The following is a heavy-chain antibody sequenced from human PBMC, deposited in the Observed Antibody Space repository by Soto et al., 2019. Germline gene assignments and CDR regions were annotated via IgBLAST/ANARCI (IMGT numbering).Heavy chain of an antibody. D-gene: IGHD3-16*01. CDR1: GFTFSSLA. Sequence: EVQLFESGGGLVQPGGSLRLSCAASGFTFSSLAMSWVRQATGKGLEWVSVISGGGITHYSNSVKGRFTISRDNSKNMVYLEMTTLRAEDTALYYCAKGANYVGLFDSWGQGTLVTVST. J-gene: IGHJ5*01. V-gene: IGHV3-23*01. CDR3: AKGANYVGLFDS. CDR2: ISGGGIT.